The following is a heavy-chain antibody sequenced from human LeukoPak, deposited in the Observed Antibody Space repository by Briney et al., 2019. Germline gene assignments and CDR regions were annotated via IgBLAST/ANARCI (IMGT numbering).Heavy chain of an antibody. CDR2: IIPIFGTA. CDR3: ARSHNVYCSSTSCYAYYFDY. CDR1: GGTFSSYA. V-gene: IGHV1-69*13. J-gene: IGHJ4*02. Sequence: SGKVSCKASGGTFSSYAISWVRQAPGQGLEWMGGIIPIFGTANYAQKFQGRVTITADESTSTAYMELSSLRSEDTAVYYCARSHNVYCSSTSCYAYYFDYWGQGTLVTVSS. D-gene: IGHD2-2*01.